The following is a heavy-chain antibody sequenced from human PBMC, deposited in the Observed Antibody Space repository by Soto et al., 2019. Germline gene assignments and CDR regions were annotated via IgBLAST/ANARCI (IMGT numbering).Heavy chain of an antibody. CDR1: GITFSSYG. V-gene: IGHV3-30*18. J-gene: IGHJ3*02. Sequence: GGSLRLSCAASGITFSSYGMHWVRQAPGKGLEWVTVISYDGSNKYYADSVKGRFTISRDNSKNTLYLQLNSLRAEDTAVYYCAKDRIYNWSPRGAFDIWGQGTMVTVSS. CDR3: AKDRIYNWSPRGAFDI. CDR2: ISYDGSNK. D-gene: IGHD1-20*01.